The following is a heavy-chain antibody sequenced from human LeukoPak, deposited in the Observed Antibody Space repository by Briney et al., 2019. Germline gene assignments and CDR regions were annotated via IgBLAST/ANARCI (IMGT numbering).Heavy chain of an antibody. CDR1: GFSVSSYN. D-gene: IGHD3-22*01. Sequence: GGSLRLSCAASGFSVSSYNKCWVRQAPGKGLEWVSVMYSGGSTYYADSVKGRVAISRDNSQNTVFHQMNSVRVEDTAVYYCARAHPEYYDSSGYNPLVLWGRGTLVTVSS. V-gene: IGHV3-66*01. CDR2: MYSGGST. J-gene: IGHJ4*02. CDR3: ARAHPEYYDSSGYNPLVL.